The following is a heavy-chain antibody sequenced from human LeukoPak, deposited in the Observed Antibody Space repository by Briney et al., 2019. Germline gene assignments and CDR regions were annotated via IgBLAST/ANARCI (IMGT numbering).Heavy chain of an antibody. Sequence: SETLSLTCTVSGGSISSYYWSWIRQPPGKGLEWIGYIYYSGSANYNPSLKSRVTISVDTSKNHFSLKLSSVTAADTAVYHCARVQXPYCSSTSCSETYXXXXWGXGXXX. D-gene: IGHD2-2*01. V-gene: IGHV4-59*01. J-gene: IGHJ5*01. CDR3: ARVQXPYCSSTSCSETYXXXX. CDR1: GGSISSYY. CDR2: IYYSGSA.